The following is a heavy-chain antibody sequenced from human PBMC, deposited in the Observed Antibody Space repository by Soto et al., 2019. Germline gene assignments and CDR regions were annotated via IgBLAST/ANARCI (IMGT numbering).Heavy chain of an antibody. CDR2: IIPIFGTA. J-gene: IGHJ3*02. D-gene: IGHD2-2*01. CDR3: ARDGSSTSYTLNGGAFDI. V-gene: IGHV1-69*01. Sequence: QVQLVQSGAEVKKPGSSVKVSCKASGGTFSSYAISWVRQAPGQGLEWMGGIIPIFGTANYAQKFQGRVTITADESTSTAYMELSSLRSEDTAVYYCARDGSSTSYTLNGGAFDIWSQGTMVTVSS. CDR1: GGTFSSYA.